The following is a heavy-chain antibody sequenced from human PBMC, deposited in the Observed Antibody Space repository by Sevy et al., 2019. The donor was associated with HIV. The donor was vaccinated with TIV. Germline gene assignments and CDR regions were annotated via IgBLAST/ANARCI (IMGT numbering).Heavy chain of an antibody. D-gene: IGHD3-22*01. Sequence: GGSLRLSCAASGFTFSSYEMNWVRQAPGKGLEWVSYISSSGSTIYYADSVKGRFTISRDNAKNSLYLQMNSLRAEDTAVYYCARVFEPITMIVVVAIDYWGQGTLVTVSS. V-gene: IGHV3-48*03. CDR3: ARVFEPITMIVVVAIDY. CDR1: GFTFSSYE. J-gene: IGHJ4*02. CDR2: ISSSGSTI.